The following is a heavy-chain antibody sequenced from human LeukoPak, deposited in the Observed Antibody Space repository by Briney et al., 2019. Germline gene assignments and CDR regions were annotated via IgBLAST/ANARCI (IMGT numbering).Heavy chain of an antibody. D-gene: IGHD5-18*01. V-gene: IGHV2-5*02. CDR2: IYWDDDK. CDR3: AHTYTAMVYNWFDP. CDR1: GFSLSASGVG. Sequence: SGPTLVKPTQTLTLTCTFSGFSLSASGVGVGWIRQPPGKALEWLALIYWDDDKRYSPSLKSRLTITKDTSKNQVVLTMTNMDPVDTATYYCAHTYTAMVYNWFDPWGHGTLVTVSS. J-gene: IGHJ5*02.